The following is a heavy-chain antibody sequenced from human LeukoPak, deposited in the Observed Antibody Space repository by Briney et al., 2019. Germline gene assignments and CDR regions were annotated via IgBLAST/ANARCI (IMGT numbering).Heavy chain of an antibody. V-gene: IGHV3-20*04. J-gene: IGHJ5*02. CDR1: GFTFDHYG. Sequence: AGGSLRLSCAASGFTFDHYGMSWVRQAPGKGLEWVSGINWSGGSTGYADSVKGRFTISRDNAKSFLYLQMNSLRVEDTALYYCARGAPRGSQGWFDPWGQGTLVTVSS. D-gene: IGHD1-26*01. CDR2: INWSGGST. CDR3: ARGAPRGSQGWFDP.